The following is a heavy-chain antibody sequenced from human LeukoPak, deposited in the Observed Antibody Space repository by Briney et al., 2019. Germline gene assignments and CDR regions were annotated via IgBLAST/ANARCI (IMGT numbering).Heavy chain of an antibody. CDR2: INPNSGGT. CDR3: ARGYYDSSGYSTIDAFDI. Sequence: ASVKVSCKASGYTFTGCYMHWVRQAPGQGLEWMGWINPNSGGTNYAQKFQGRVTMTRDTSISTAYMELSRLRSDDTAVYYCARGYYDSSGYSTIDAFDIWGQGTMVTVSS. V-gene: IGHV1-2*02. J-gene: IGHJ3*02. D-gene: IGHD3-22*01. CDR1: GYTFTGCY.